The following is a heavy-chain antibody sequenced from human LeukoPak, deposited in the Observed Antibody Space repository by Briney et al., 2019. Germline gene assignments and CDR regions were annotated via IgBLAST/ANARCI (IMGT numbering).Heavy chain of an antibody. CDR3: ARGRGGDYVPSRFDY. D-gene: IGHD4-17*01. CDR1: GFAFSGFA. Sequence: PGGSLRLSCSGSGFAFSGFAMGWVRQAPGKGLEWVSSISGSGDNTYYADSVDGRFTVSRDNTKNTLYLQMNSLRADDTALYYCARGRGGDYVPSRFDYWGQGTLVTVSS. CDR2: ISGSGDNT. V-gene: IGHV3-23*01. J-gene: IGHJ4*02.